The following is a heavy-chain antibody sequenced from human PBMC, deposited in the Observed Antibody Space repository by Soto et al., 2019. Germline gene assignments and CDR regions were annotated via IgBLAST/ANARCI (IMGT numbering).Heavy chain of an antibody. V-gene: IGHV4-34*01. CDR3: ARGVAAVAGTYLFDY. CDR2: INHSGST. CDR1: GGSFSGYY. J-gene: IGHJ4*02. Sequence: SETLSLTCAVYGGSFSGYYWSWIRQPPGKGLEWIGEINHSGSTNYNPSLKSRVTISVDTSKNQFSLKLSSVTAADTAVYYCARGVAAVAGTYLFDYWGQGTLVTVSS. D-gene: IGHD6-19*01.